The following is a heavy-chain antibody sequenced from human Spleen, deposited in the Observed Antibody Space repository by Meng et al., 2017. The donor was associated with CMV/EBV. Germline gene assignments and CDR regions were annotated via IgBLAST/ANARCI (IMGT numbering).Heavy chain of an antibody. J-gene: IGHJ4*02. CDR3: AGGGSYPYYFDY. Sequence: SETLSLTCAISGDGVSSNSAAWNWIRQSPSRGLEWLGRTYYRSKWYNDYAVSVKSRITINPDTSKNQFSLQLNSVTPEDTAVYYCAGGGSYPYYFDYWGQGTLVTVSS. CDR2: TYYRSKWYN. D-gene: IGHD1-26*01. CDR1: GDGVSSNSAA. V-gene: IGHV6-1*01.